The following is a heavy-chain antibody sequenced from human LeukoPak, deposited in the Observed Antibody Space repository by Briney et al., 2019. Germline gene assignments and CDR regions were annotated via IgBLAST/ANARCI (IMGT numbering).Heavy chain of an antibody. CDR2: INHSEST. Sequence: SETLSLTCAVYGGSFSGYYWSWIRQPPGKGLEWIGEINHSESTNYNPSLKSRVTILVDTSKNQFSLKLSSVTAADTAVYYCARARMPPGPGYCSSTSCYPNTKYYYYGMDVWGQGTTVTVSS. CDR3: ARARMPPGPGYCSSTSCYPNTKYYYYGMDV. CDR1: GGSFSGYY. J-gene: IGHJ6*02. V-gene: IGHV4-34*01. D-gene: IGHD2-2*01.